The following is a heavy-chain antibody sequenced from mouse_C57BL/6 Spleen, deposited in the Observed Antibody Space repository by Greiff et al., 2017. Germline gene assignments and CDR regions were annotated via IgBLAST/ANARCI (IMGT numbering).Heavy chain of an antibody. CDR2: IWRGGST. D-gene: IGHD1-1*01. CDR1: GFSLTSYG. Sequence: VKLVESGPGLVQPSQSLSITCTVSGFSLTSYGVHWVRQSPGKGLEWLGVIWRGGSTDYNAAFMSRLSITKDNSKSQVFFKMNSLQADDTAIYYCAISYGSRSWFAYWGQGTLVTVSA. CDR3: AISYGSRSWFAY. V-gene: IGHV2-5*01. J-gene: IGHJ3*01.